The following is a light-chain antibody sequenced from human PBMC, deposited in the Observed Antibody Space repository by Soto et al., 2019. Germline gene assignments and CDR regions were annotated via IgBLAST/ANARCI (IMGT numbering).Light chain of an antibody. Sequence: EIVLTQSPGTVSLSPGERATLSCRASQSVGDWLAWYQQKPGQAPRLLIYDASNRATGIPARFSGSGSGTDFTLTISSPEAEDFAVYYCAQRVWPWTVGQGTNVEIK. CDR1: QSVGDW. CDR2: DAS. J-gene: IGKJ1*01. V-gene: IGKV3-11*01. CDR3: AQRVWPWT.